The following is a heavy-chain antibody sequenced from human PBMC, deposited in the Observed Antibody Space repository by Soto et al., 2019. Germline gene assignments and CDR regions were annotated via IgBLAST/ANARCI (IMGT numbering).Heavy chain of an antibody. J-gene: IGHJ4*02. D-gene: IGHD3-22*01. CDR1: GFTFSTYW. V-gene: IGHV3-74*01. Sequence: EVQLVESGGDLVKPGGSLRLSCAASGFTFSTYWMHWVRQAPGKGLLWVSRIKTDGTYATYAESVKGRFTISRDNAKNTLYLQMNSLRGEEAAVYYCAAGGSGDYANWGQGTVVTVSS. CDR3: AAGGSGDYAN. CDR2: IKTDGTYA.